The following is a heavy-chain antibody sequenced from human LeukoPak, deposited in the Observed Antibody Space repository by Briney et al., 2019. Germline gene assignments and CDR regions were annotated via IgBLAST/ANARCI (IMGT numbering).Heavy chain of an antibody. Sequence: SESLSLTCTVSGGSISSYYWSWIRQPAGKGLEWIGRIYTSGSTNYNPSLKSRVTMSVDTSKNQFSLKLTSVTAADTAVYYCARNIYGDYVSSYWYFDLWGRGTLVTVSS. CDR3: ARNIYGDYVSSYWYFDL. V-gene: IGHV4-4*07. CDR2: IYTSGST. D-gene: IGHD4-17*01. CDR1: GGSISSYY. J-gene: IGHJ2*01.